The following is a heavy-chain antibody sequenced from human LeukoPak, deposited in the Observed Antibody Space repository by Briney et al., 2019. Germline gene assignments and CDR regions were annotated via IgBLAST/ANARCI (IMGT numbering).Heavy chain of an antibody. CDR2: INHSGST. D-gene: IGHD1-7*01. V-gene: IGHV4-34*01. J-gene: IGHJ4*02. CDR3: ARLGNWNYAPARSPLKQDY. Sequence: SETLSLTCAVYGGSFSGYYWSWIRQPPGKGLEWIGEINHSGSTNYNPSLKSRVTISVDTSKNQFSLKLSSVTAADKAVYYCARLGNWNYAPARSPLKQDYWGQGTLVTVSS. CDR1: GGSFSGYY.